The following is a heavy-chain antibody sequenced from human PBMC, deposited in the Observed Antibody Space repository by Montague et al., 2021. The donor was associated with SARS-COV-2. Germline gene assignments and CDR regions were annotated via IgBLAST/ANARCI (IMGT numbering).Heavy chain of an antibody. D-gene: IGHD5-12*01. CDR2: INHSGST. CDR1: GGSFIVYY. CDR3: ARGPTNNIGMVATRLAY. Sequence: SETLSLTCAVYGGSFIVYYWHSIRQPPGKGLAWIGEINHSGSTNYNPSLKSRVTISVDTSNNQFSLKLTSVTAADTAVYYCARGPTNNIGMVATRLAYWGQGTTVTVSS. J-gene: IGHJ6*02. V-gene: IGHV4-34*01.